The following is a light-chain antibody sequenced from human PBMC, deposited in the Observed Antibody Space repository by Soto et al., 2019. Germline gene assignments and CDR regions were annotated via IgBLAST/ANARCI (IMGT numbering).Light chain of an antibody. J-gene: IGLJ3*02. Sequence: QSALTQPASVSGSPGQSITISCTGTSSDVGAYNHVSWYQQYPGKAPKLMIYEVSNRPSGVSNRFSGSKSGNMASLTISGLQAEDEADYYCNSHSSSGNLWVFGGGTKLTVL. CDR2: EVS. CDR3: NSHSSSGNLWV. V-gene: IGLV2-14*01. CDR1: SSDVGAYNH.